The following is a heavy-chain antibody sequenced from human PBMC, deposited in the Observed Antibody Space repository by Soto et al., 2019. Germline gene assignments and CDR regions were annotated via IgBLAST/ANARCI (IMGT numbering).Heavy chain of an antibody. CDR2: NYYTGST. V-gene: IGHV4-31*03. D-gene: IGHD4-17*01. J-gene: IGHJ5*02. Sequence: QVQLQESGPGLVKPSQTLSLTCTVSGGSITSGPYYWSWIRQHPGKGLEWIGYNYYTGSTYSNPSLESRITMSVDTSKNQFSLKLRSVTAADTAVYYCARLFGDYVGWFDPWGQGTLVTVSS. CDR1: GGSITSGPYY. CDR3: ARLFGDYVGWFDP.